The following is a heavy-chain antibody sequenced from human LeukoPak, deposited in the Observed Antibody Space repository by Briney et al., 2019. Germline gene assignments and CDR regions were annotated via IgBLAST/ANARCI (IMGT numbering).Heavy chain of an antibody. V-gene: IGHV3-21*01. CDR1: GFTFSSYS. J-gene: IGHJ6*02. CDR2: ISSSSSYI. D-gene: IGHD2-15*01. CDR3: ARNPVVAAPAPYYYYYGMDV. Sequence: GGSLRLSYAASGFTFSSYSMNWVRQAPGKGLEWVSSISSSSSYIYYADSVKGRFTISRDNAKNSLYLQMNSLRAEDTAVYYCARNPVVAAPAPYYYYYGMDVWGQGTTVTVSS.